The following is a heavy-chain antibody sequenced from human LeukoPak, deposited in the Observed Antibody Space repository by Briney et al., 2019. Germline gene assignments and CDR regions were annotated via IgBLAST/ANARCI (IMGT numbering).Heavy chain of an antibody. CDR3: ARDYYDSSGLTQGAFDI. CDR1: GYTFTSYY. V-gene: IGHV1-46*01. CDR2: INPSGGST. Sequence: ASVKVSCKASGYTFTSYYMHWVRQAPGQGLEWMGIINPSGGSTSYAQKFQGRVTMTRDMSTSTVYMELSSLRSEDTAVYYCARDYYDSSGLTQGAFDIWGQGTMVTVSS. J-gene: IGHJ3*02. D-gene: IGHD3-22*01.